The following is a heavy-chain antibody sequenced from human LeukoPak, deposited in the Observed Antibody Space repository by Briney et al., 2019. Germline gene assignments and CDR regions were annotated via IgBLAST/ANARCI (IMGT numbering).Heavy chain of an antibody. V-gene: IGHV4-39*01. CDR1: GGSISSSSYY. Sequence: PSETLSLTCTVSGGSISSSSYYWGWIRQPPGKGLEWIGSIYYSGSTYYNPSLKSRATISVDTPKNQFSLKLSSVTAADTAVYYCARQISEYSSSSGGNSWGQGTLVTVSS. D-gene: IGHD6-6*01. CDR3: ARQISEYSSSSGGNS. CDR2: IYYSGST. J-gene: IGHJ5*02.